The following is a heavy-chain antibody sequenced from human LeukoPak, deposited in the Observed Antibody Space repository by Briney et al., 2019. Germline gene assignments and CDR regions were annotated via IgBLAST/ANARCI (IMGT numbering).Heavy chain of an antibody. J-gene: IGHJ3*02. CDR2: MNPNSGNT. Sequence: ASVKVSCKASGYTFTIYDINWVRQATGQGLEWMGWMNPNSGNTGYAQKFQGRVTMTRNTSISTAHMELSSLRSEDTAVYYCARGKDYYDSSGTYDAFDIWGQGTMVTVSS. CDR3: ARGKDYYDSSGTYDAFDI. CDR1: GYTFTIYD. V-gene: IGHV1-8*01. D-gene: IGHD3-22*01.